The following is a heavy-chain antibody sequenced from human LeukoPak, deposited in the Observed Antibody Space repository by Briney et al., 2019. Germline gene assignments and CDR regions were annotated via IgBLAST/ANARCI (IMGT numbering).Heavy chain of an antibody. CDR3: ARDDFWSGYQDY. J-gene: IGHJ4*02. CDR2: IYTSGST. Sequence: SQTLSLTCTVSGGSISSVNYYWSWIRQPAGKGLERIGRIYTSGSTNYNPSLKSRVTISVDTSKNQFSLQLTSVTAADTAVYYCARDDFWSGYQDYWGQGALVTVSS. V-gene: IGHV4-61*02. CDR1: GGSISSVNYY. D-gene: IGHD3-3*01.